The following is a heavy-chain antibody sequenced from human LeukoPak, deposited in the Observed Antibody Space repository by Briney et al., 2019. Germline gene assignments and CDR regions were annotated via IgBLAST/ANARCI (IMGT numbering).Heavy chain of an antibody. V-gene: IGHV1-46*01. J-gene: IGHJ5*02. CDR1: GYTFTGYY. CDR2: INPRGGNT. CDR3: ARVRPGPYNWFDP. D-gene: IGHD1-14*01. Sequence: ASVKVSCKASGYTFTGYYMHWVRQAPGQGLEWMGLINPRGGNTRYAQKFQGRVTMTRDTSISTAYMELSSLRSEDTAVYYCARVRPGPYNWFDPWGQGTLVTVSS.